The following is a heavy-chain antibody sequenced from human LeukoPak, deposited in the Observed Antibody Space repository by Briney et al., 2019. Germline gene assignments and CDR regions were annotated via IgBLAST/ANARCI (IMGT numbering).Heavy chain of an antibody. Sequence: PSETLSLTCAVYGGSFSGYYWSWIRQPPGKGLEWIGEINHSGSTNYNPSLKSRVTISVDTSKNQFSLKLSSVTAADTAVYYCARGQGDYSRDYWGQGILVTVSS. CDR3: ARGQGDYSRDY. V-gene: IGHV4-34*01. CDR2: INHSGST. D-gene: IGHD4-11*01. J-gene: IGHJ4*02. CDR1: GGSFSGYY.